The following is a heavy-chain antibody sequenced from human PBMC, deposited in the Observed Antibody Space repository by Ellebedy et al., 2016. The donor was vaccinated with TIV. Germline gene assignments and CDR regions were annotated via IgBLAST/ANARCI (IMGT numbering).Heavy chain of an antibody. J-gene: IGHJ3*02. CDR1: GFSFRSYW. V-gene: IGHV3-7*01. CDR3: ATDGSYGDYLSPAHAFEN. Sequence: GGSLRLSCAASGFSFRSYWMTWVRQAPGKGLEWVANIKQDGSEKYYVDSVKGRFTISRDNAHNSLFLQMNSLRAEDTAVYYCATDGSYGDYLSPAHAFENWGQGTVVIVSS. CDR2: IKQDGSEK. D-gene: IGHD4-17*01.